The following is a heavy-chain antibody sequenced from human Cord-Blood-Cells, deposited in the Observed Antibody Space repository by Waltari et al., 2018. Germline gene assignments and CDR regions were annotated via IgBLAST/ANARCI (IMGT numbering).Heavy chain of an antibody. J-gene: IGHJ3*02. V-gene: IGHV3-21*01. CDR3: ASAFDI. CDR2: ISSSSSYI. Sequence: EVQLVESGGGLVKPGGCLRVSCAASGFTFSSKSMNWVRQAPGKGLEWVSSISSSSSYIYYADSGKGRFTISRDNAKNSLYLQRNSLRAEDTAGYYCASAFDIWGQGTMVTVSS. CDR1: GFTFSSKS.